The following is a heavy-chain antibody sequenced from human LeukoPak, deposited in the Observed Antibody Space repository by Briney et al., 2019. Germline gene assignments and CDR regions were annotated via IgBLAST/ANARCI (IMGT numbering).Heavy chain of an antibody. V-gene: IGHV3-23*01. Sequence: GGSLRLSCAASGFTSSDYAMSWVRQAPGKGLEWVSAISGSGGSTYYADSVKGRFTISRDKSKNTLYLQMNSLRAEDTAVYYCAKHSSGAFDIWGQGTIVTVSS. J-gene: IGHJ3*02. CDR2: ISGSGGST. CDR3: AKHSSGAFDI. D-gene: IGHD2-21*01. CDR1: GFTSSDYA.